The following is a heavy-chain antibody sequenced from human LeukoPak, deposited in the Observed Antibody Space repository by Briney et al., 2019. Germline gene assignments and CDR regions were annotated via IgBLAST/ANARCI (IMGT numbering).Heavy chain of an antibody. CDR1: GGSFSGYY. CDR3: ASSYSYGAGHSIDY. D-gene: IGHD5-18*01. V-gene: IGHV4-34*01. J-gene: IGHJ4*02. Sequence: SETLSLTCAVYGGSFSGYYWSWIRQPPGKGLEWIGEINHSGSTNYNPSLKSRVTISVDTSKNQFSLKLSSVTAADTAVYYCASSYSYGAGHSIDYWGQGTLVTVSS. CDR2: INHSGST.